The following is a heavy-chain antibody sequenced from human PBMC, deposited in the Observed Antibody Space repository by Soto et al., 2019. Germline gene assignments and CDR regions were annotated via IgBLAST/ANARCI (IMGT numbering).Heavy chain of an antibody. Sequence: PGGSLRLCCAASGFTFISYAAQWVRQAPGKGLEWVAVISYDGSNKYYADSVKGRFTISRDNSKNTLYLQMNSLRAEDTAVYYCARDQEKGGPFFYWGQGTLVTVSS. V-gene: IGHV3-30-3*01. CDR3: ARDQEKGGPFFY. CDR1: GFTFISYA. D-gene: IGHD3-16*01. CDR2: ISYDGSNK. J-gene: IGHJ4*02.